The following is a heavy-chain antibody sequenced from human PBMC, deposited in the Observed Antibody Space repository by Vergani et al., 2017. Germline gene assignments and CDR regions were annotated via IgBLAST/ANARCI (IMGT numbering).Heavy chain of an antibody. D-gene: IGHD6-13*01. J-gene: IGHJ6*02. CDR1: GFTFSSYW. V-gene: IGHV3-74*01. CDR2: INSDGSST. Sequence: EVQLVESGGGLVQPGGSLRLSCAASGFTFSSYWMHWVRQAPGKGLVWVSRINSDGSSTSYADSVKGRFTISRDNAKNTLYLQMNRLRAEDTAVYYCARGMQQLVSYYYYYGMDVWGQGTTVTVSS. CDR3: ARGMQQLVSYYYYYGMDV.